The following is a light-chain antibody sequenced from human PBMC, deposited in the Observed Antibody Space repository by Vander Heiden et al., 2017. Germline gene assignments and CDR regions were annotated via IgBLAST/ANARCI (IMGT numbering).Light chain of an antibody. V-gene: IGLV3-25*03. J-gene: IGLJ1*01. CDR2: KDS. CDR3: QSPDSSGAYV. Sequence: SSESTQPPSVSVSPGQTARITCPGDALPKQYAYWYQQKPGQAPVLVIYKDSERPSGIPERFSGSSSGTTVTLTISGVQPEDEADYYCQSPDSSGAYVFGTGTKVTVL. CDR1: ALPKQY.